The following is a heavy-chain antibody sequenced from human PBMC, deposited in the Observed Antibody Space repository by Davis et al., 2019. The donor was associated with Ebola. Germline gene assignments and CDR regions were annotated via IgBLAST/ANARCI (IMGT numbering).Heavy chain of an antibody. D-gene: IGHD6-19*01. J-gene: IGHJ5*02. CDR1: GFTFSDYW. V-gene: IGHV3-7*01. Sequence: GESLKISCAASGFTFSDYWMSWVRQAPGKGLEWVGKIKYDGSDKYYVDSVKGRFTISRDNAENSLYLKMNSLTVEDTAIYYCAKDSGWQMSPWGQGTLVIVSS. CDR3: AKDSGWQMSP. CDR2: IKYDGSDK.